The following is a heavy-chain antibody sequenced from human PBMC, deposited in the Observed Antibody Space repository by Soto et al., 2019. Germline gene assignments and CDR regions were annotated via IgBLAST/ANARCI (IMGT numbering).Heavy chain of an antibody. CDR2: IIPISETT. CDR3: ARSQVSSTSLEIYYYYYSGMDV. J-gene: IGHJ6*02. Sequence: QVQLVQSGAEVTKPGSSVKVSCKASGGTFSSYAISWVRQAPGQGLEWMGGIIPISETTNSAQKFQGRVTITADESKSTAYMELSSLRSEDTAVYYCARSQVSSTSLEIYYYYYSGMDVWGQGTRVTVSS. CDR1: GGTFSSYA. V-gene: IGHV1-69*01. D-gene: IGHD2-2*01.